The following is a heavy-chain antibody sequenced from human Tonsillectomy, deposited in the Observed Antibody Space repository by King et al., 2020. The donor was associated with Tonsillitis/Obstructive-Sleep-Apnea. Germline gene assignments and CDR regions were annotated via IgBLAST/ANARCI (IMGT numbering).Heavy chain of an antibody. CDR1: GYTFTNYD. V-gene: IGHV1-18*01. D-gene: IGHD1-26*01. J-gene: IGHJ3*02. Sequence: QLVQSGAEVKKPGASVKVSCKASGYTFTNYDINWVRQAPGQGLEWMGWISAYNGNTNYAQKLQGRVTMTTDTSTSTAYMELRSLRSDDTAVYYCARDRVGAPKNDGFDIWGQGTMVTVSS. CDR2: ISAYNGNT. CDR3: ARDRVGAPKNDGFDI.